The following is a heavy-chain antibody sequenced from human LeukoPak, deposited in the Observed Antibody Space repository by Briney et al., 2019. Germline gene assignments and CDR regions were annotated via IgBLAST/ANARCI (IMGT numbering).Heavy chain of an antibody. CDR2: ISGSGGST. V-gene: IGHV3-23*01. Sequence: GGSLRLSCAASGFTVSSNYTSWVRQAPGKGLEWVSAISGSGGSTYYADSVKGRFTISRDNSKNTLYLQMNSLRAEDTAVYYCAKDLQVWFGEPYFDYWGQGTLVTVSS. CDR3: AKDLQVWFGEPYFDY. CDR1: GFTVSSNY. D-gene: IGHD3-10*01. J-gene: IGHJ4*02.